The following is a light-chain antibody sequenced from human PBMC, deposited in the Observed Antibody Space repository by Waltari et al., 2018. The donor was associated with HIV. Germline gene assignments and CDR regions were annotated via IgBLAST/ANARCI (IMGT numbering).Light chain of an antibody. CDR3: QSYDISLSGWV. CDR2: GNT. Sequence: QSVLTPPPSVSGAPGPRVTLSCTGSSSHLGAGYDVHWYQQFPGTAPKVLIYGNTYRPSGVPDRFSGSKSGSSASLLITGLQAEDDADYYCQSYDISLSGWVFGGGTKLTVL. V-gene: IGLV1-40*01. J-gene: IGLJ3*02. CDR1: SSHLGAGYD.